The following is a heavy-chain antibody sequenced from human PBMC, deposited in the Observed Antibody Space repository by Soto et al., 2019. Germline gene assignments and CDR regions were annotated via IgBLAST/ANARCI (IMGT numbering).Heavy chain of an antibody. CDR2: ISYDGTNT. CDR3: AKDRISGYEYSFSYFYGMAV. V-gene: IGHV3-30*18. D-gene: IGHD5-12*01. CDR1: GFTFSSYG. Sequence: PGGSLRLSCAASGFTFSSYGMHWVRQTPGKGLEWLALISYDGTNTDYADSVKGRITVSRDNSKETLSLQMNRLRIEDTAVYYCAKDRISGYEYSFSYFYGMAVWAKGPRSPSP. J-gene: IGHJ6*02.